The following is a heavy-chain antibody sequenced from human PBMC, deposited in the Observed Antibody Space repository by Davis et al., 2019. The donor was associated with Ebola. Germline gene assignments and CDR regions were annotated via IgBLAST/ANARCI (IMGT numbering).Heavy chain of an antibody. CDR3: ARGSSGQQLVAWFDY. CDR1: GGSISTYY. Sequence: MLSETLSLTCTVSGGSISTYYWSWIRQPPGKGLEWIGYIYYSGSTNYNPSLKSRVTISVDTSKNQFSLKLSSVTAADTAVYYCARGSSGQQLVAWFDYWGQGTLVTVSS. J-gene: IGHJ4*02. CDR2: IYYSGST. D-gene: IGHD6-13*01. V-gene: IGHV4-59*01.